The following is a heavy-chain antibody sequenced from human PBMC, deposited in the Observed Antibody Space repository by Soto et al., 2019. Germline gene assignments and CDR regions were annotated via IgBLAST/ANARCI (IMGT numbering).Heavy chain of an antibody. Sequence: EVQLLESGGGLTQAGGFLRLSCAASGFTFSTYAMSWVRQAPGKGLEWVSAISGSGDSTYYADSVKGRFTISRDNSENNLYLNMNRRRAEDTAVYYCAKGSGHCSGGSCYAPTDYWGQGTLVTVSS. D-gene: IGHD2-15*01. CDR3: AKGSGHCSGGSCYAPTDY. CDR1: GFTFSTYA. CDR2: ISGSGDST. V-gene: IGHV3-23*01. J-gene: IGHJ4*02.